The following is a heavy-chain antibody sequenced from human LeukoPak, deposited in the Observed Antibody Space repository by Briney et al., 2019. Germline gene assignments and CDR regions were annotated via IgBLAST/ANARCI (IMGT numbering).Heavy chain of an antibody. D-gene: IGHD1-26*01. V-gene: IGHV1-2*02. J-gene: IGHJ6*03. Sequence: ASVKVSCKASGYTFTGYYMHWVRQAPGQGLEWVGSINPNSGGTNYAQKFQGRVTMTRDTSISTAYMELSRLRSDDTAVYYCARTSIVGALTYYYYYMDVWGKGTTVTVSS. CDR1: GYTFTGYY. CDR2: INPNSGGT. CDR3: ARTSIVGALTYYYYYMDV.